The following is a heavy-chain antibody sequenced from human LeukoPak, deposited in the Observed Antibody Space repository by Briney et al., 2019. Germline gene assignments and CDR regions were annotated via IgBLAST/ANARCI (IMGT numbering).Heavy chain of an antibody. CDR1: GFTFSSYW. D-gene: IGHD6-6*01. CDR3: VREYSSSSGRAFDI. CDR2: ISTDGSST. J-gene: IGHJ3*02. Sequence: GGSLRLSCAASGFTFSSYWMHWVRQAPGKGLVWVSRISTDGSSTNSAHSVKGRLTISRDNAKNTPYLQMNSLRAEDTAVYYCVREYSSSSGRAFDIWGQGTMVTVSP. V-gene: IGHV3-74*01.